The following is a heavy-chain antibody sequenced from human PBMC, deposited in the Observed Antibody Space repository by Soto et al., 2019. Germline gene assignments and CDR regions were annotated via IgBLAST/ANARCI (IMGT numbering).Heavy chain of an antibody. Sequence: GGSLRLSCAASGFTFSSYAMSWVRQAPGKGLEWVSAISGSGGSTYYADSVKGRFTISRDNSKNTLYLQMNSLRAEGTAVYYCAKDLYYYDSSGYYYESYFDYWGQGTLVTVSS. CDR3: AKDLYYYDSSGYYYESYFDY. D-gene: IGHD3-22*01. V-gene: IGHV3-23*01. CDR2: ISGSGGST. CDR1: GFTFSSYA. J-gene: IGHJ4*02.